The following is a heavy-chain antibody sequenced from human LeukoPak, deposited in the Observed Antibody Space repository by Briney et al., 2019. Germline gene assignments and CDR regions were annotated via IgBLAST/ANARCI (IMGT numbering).Heavy chain of an antibody. V-gene: IGHV4-59*08. D-gene: IGHD3-10*01. CDR1: GGSISSYY. Sequence: SETLSLTCTVSGGSISSYYWSWIRQPPGKGLGWIGYIYYSGSTNYNPSLQSRVTISVDTSKNQFSLKLSSVTAADTAVYYCARGGVPSYYFDYWGQGTLVTVSS. CDR3: ARGGVPSYYFDY. CDR2: IYYSGST. J-gene: IGHJ4*02.